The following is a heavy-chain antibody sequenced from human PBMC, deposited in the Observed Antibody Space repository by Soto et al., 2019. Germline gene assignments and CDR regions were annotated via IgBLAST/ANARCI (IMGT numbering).Heavy chain of an antibody. Sequence: ESSVNVSCKAAGFTFITSTVEWVRQARGRRLEWRGWIVVGSGDTNYAQKFQERVTITRDMSTSTDDMELSSLSSDDTAVYYCAAEREEQQLIYYYYGMDLWGQGTTVTVSS. V-gene: IGHV1-58*01. CDR3: AAEREEQQLIYYYYGMDL. D-gene: IGHD6-13*01. J-gene: IGHJ6*02. CDR2: IVVGSGDT. CDR1: GFTFITST.